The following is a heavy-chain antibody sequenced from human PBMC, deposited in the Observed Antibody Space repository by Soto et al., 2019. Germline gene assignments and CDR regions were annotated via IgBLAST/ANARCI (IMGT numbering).Heavy chain of an antibody. CDR2: TYYRSKWYN. D-gene: IGHD2-8*01. CDR3: ARVETYCTNGVCGWFDP. J-gene: IGHJ5*02. V-gene: IGHV6-1*01. CDR1: GDSVSSNSAA. Sequence: PSQTLSLTCAISGDSVSSNSAAWNWIRQSPSRGLEWLGRTYYRSKWYNDYAVSVKSRITINPDTSKNQFSLQLNSVTPEDTAVYYCARVETYCTNGVCGWFDPWGQGTLVTVSS.